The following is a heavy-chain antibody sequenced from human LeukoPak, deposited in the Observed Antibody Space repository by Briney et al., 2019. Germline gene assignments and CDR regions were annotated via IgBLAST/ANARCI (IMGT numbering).Heavy chain of an antibody. V-gene: IGHV4-59*01. CDR2: ISYTGSF. Sequence: SETLSLTCAVSGVSISSYYWSWIRQPPGMGLEWIGYISYTGSFNYNPSLQSRVTISVDTPKNLLSLKLRSVIAADTALYYCARHSHTAYDGMFESWGQGTLVSVSS. CDR3: ARHSHTAYDGMFES. CDR1: GVSISSYY. J-gene: IGHJ4*02. D-gene: IGHD5-12*01.